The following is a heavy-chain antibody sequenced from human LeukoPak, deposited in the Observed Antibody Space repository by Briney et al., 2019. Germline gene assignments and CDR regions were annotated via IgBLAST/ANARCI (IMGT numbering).Heavy chain of an antibody. Sequence: PGGSLRLSCTASGFTFGDYAVSWFRQAPGKGLEWVGFIRSKAYGGTTEYAASVKGRFTISRDDSKSIAYLQMKSLKTEDTAVYYCTTHGSYSHYWGQGTLVTVSS. J-gene: IGHJ4*02. CDR1: GFTFGDYA. V-gene: IGHV3-49*03. CDR2: IRSKAYGGTT. CDR3: TTHGSYSHY. D-gene: IGHD1-26*01.